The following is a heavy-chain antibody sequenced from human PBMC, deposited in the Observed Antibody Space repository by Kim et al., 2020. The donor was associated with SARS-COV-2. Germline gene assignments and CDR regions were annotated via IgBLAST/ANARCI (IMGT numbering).Heavy chain of an antibody. CDR2: ST. V-gene: IGHV3-66*01. CDR3: ARVYFINWFDP. D-gene: IGHD1-26*01. Sequence: STSYIDAVKGRFPISRDNSKNTLYLQMNSLRAEDTAVYYCARVYFINWFDPWGQGTLVTVSA. J-gene: IGHJ5*02.